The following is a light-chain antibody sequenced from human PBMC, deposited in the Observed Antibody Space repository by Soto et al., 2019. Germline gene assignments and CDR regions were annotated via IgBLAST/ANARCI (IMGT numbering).Light chain of an antibody. CDR3: SSYAGSNNPPYV. CDR1: SSDVGGYNY. Sequence: QSALTQPASVSGSPGQSITISCTGTSSDVGGYNYVSWYQQHPGKAPKLMIYEVSNRPSGVPDRFSGSKSGNTASLTVSGLQAEDEADYYCSSYAGSNNPPYVFGTGTKLTVL. CDR2: EVS. V-gene: IGLV2-8*01. J-gene: IGLJ1*01.